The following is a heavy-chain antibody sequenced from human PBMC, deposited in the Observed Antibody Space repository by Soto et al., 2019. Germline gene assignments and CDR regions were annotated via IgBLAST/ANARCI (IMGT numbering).Heavy chain of an antibody. D-gene: IGHD3-16*01. J-gene: IGHJ4*02. V-gene: IGHV3-74*01. CDR2: ISGDGVHT. Sequence: EVQLAESGGGLIQPGGSLRLSCATSGFTFSRYWIHWVRQAPGEGLVWVSRISGDGVHTDYAESVKGRFTVSRDIAKSTGYLQMNNLRAEDTAIYYCARLGFVGEGDFWGQGILVTV. CDR3: ARLGFVGEGDF. CDR1: GFTFSRYW.